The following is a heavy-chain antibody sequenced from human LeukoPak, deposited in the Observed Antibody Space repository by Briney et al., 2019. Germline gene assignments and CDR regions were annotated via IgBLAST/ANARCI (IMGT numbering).Heavy chain of an antibody. D-gene: IGHD3-22*01. CDR1: GYTFTSYY. CDR3: AREYGSSGIPFDY. V-gene: IGHV1-46*01. Sequence: GESLKISCKASGYTFTSYYMHWVRQAPGQGLEWMGIINPSGGSTSYAQKFQGRVTMTRDTSTSTVYMELSSLRSEDTSVYYCAREYGSSGIPFDYWGQGTLVTVSS. CDR2: INPSGGST. J-gene: IGHJ4*02.